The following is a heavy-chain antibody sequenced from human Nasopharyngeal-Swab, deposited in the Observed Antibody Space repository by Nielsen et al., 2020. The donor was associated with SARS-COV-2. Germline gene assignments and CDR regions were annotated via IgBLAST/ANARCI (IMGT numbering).Heavy chain of an antibody. CDR3: AKSGYSYGYSGMPALDY. CDR2: ISSSGGST. J-gene: IGHJ4*02. D-gene: IGHD5-18*01. Sequence: GESLKISCAASGFTFSSYAMSWVRQAPGKGLEWVSAISSSGGSTYYADSAKGRFTISRDNSKNTLYLQMNSLRAEDTAVYYCAKSGYSYGYSGMPALDYWGQGTLVTVSS. CDR1: GFTFSSYA. V-gene: IGHV3-23*01.